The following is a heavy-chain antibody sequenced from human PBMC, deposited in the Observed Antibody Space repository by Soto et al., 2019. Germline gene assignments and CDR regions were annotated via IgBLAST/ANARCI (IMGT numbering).Heavy chain of an antibody. J-gene: IGHJ3*02. V-gene: IGHV1-18*01. Sequence: QVQLVQSGAEVKKPGASVKVSCKASGYTFTSYGISWVRQAPGQGLEWMGWISTYNGNTNYAQKLQGRVTMTTDTSTSTAHMELRSLRSDDTAVYYCASQMTTVVTGGFDIWGQGTMVTVSS. D-gene: IGHD4-17*01. CDR3: ASQMTTVVTGGFDI. CDR2: ISTYNGNT. CDR1: GYTFTSYG.